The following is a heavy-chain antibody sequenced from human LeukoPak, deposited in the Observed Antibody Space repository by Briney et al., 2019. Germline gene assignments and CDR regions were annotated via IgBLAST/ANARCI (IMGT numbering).Heavy chain of an antibody. CDR3: ARQERENAFDI. D-gene: IGHD1-1*01. CDR1: GGSISSGGYY. Sequence: PSQTLSLTCTVSGGSISSGGYYWSWIRQPPGKGLEWIGYIYHSGSTYYNPSLKSRVTISVDRSKNQFPLKLSSVTAADTAVYYCARQERENAFDIWGQGTMVTVSS. V-gene: IGHV4-30-2*01. J-gene: IGHJ3*02. CDR2: IYHSGST.